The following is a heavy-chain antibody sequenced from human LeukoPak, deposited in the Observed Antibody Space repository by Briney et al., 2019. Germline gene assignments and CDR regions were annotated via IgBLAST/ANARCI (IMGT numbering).Heavy chain of an antibody. CDR1: GFTFSSYA. V-gene: IGHV3-23*01. CDR2: ISGSGGST. CDR3: TTENYFDYYGMDV. J-gene: IGHJ6*02. Sequence: GGSLRLSCAASGFTFSSYAMSWVRQAPGKGLEWVSAISGSGGSTYYADSVKDRFTISRDNSKNTLYLQMNSLKTEDTAVYYCTTENYFDYYGMDVWGQGTTVTVSS.